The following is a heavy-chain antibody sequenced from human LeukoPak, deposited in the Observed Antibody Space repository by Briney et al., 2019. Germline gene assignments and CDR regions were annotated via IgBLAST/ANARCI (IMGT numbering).Heavy chain of an antibody. D-gene: IGHD3-22*01. V-gene: IGHV4-61*01. Sequence: PSETLSLTCAVSGGYVNRGTFFWTWIRKPPGKGLEWIGYISNSGSTNYHPSLKSRVTISPDTSKTQFTLKLTSVTAADTAVYYCARSPSGYRFDSWGQGTLVTVSS. CDR2: ISNSGST. CDR3: ARSPSGYRFDS. CDR1: GGYVNRGTFF. J-gene: IGHJ4*02.